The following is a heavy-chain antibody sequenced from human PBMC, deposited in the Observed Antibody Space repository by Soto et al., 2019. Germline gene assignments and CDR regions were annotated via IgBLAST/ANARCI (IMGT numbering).Heavy chain of an antibody. CDR1: GFTFSSYG. V-gene: IGHV3-30*18. D-gene: IGHD3-22*01. CDR2: ISYDGSNK. J-gene: IGHJ6*02. CDR3: AKGRAGTYYYDSSGRIARYYGMDV. Sequence: SLRLSCAASGFTFSSYGMHWVRQAPGKGLEWVAVISYDGSNKYYADSVKGRFTISRDNSKNTLYLQMNSLRAEDTAVYYCAKGRAGTYYYDSSGRIARYYGMDVWGQGTTVTVSS.